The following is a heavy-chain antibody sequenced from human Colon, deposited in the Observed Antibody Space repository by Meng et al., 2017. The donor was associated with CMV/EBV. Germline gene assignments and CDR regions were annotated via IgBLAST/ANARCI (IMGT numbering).Heavy chain of an antibody. J-gene: IGHJ6*02. CDR1: GFRINDYG. CDR3: ARDGTLRRNYFYAMDV. Sequence: GFRINDYGFHWVRQGPGKGLEWLAFISNNEVSKYYADSVKGRFTISRDNSENTVYLQMDSLRPEDTSVYFCARDGTLRRNYFYAMDVWGPGTLVTVSS. D-gene: IGHD4-17*01. CDR2: ISNNEVSK. V-gene: IGHV3-30*03.